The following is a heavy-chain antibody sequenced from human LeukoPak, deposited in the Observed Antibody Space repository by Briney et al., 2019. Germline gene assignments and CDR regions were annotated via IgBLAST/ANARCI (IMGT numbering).Heavy chain of an antibody. CDR2: ISGSGGST. J-gene: IGHJ4*02. V-gene: IGHV3-23*01. CDR1: GFTFCSYA. CDR3: AKDLKEYYYDSSGHDY. Sequence: GASLRLSCAASGFTFCSYAMSWVRQAPGKGLEWVSAISGSGGSTYYADSVKGRFTISRDNSKNTLYLQMNSLRAEDTAVYYCAKDLKEYYYDSSGHDYWGQGTLVTVSS. D-gene: IGHD3-22*01.